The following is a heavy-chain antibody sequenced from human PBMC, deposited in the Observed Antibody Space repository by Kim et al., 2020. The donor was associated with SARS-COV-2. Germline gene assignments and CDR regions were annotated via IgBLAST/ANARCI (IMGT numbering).Heavy chain of an antibody. J-gene: IGHJ6*02. CDR2: ISAYNGNT. Sequence: ASVKVSCKASGYTFTSYGISWVRQAPGQGLEWMGWISAYNGNTNYAQKLQGRVTMTTDTSTSTAYMELRSLRSDDTAVYYCARVGSYGYREWGYYYGMDVWGQGTTVTVSS. V-gene: IGHV1-18*01. CDR1: GYTFTSYG. D-gene: IGHD5-18*01. CDR3: ARVGSYGYREWGYYYGMDV.